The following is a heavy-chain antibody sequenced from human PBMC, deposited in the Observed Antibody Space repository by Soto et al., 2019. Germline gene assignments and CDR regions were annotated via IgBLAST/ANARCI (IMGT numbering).Heavy chain of an antibody. V-gene: IGHV1-8*01. CDR1: GYTFTSYD. CDR3: ARGPYSSSWYNWFDP. D-gene: IGHD6-13*01. CDR2: MNPNSGNT. J-gene: IGHJ5*02. Sequence: GXSGEVCCKASGYTFTSYDINWVRQATGQGLEWMGWMNPNSGNTGYAQKFQGRVTMTRNTSISTAYMELSSLRSEDTAVYYCARGPYSSSWYNWFDPWGQGTLVTVSS.